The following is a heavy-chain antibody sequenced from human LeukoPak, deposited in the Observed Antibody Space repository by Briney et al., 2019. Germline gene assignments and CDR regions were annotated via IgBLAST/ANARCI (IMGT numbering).Heavy chain of an antibody. CDR3: ARDGPAQMVDFDY. CDR2: IYPYTGAT. D-gene: IGHD3-10*01. J-gene: IGHJ4*02. CDR1: GYTFSGTGWY. Sequence: AASVKVSCKASGYTFSGTGWYLYWLRQAPGQGLECMGWIYPYTGATHYAQKVQGRVAMTRYTSISTAYMELSRLRPDDTAVYYCARDGPAQMVDFDYWGQGTLVTVSS. V-gene: IGHV1-2*02.